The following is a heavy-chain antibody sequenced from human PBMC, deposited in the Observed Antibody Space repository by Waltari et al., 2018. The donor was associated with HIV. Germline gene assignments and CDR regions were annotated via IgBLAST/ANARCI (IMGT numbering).Heavy chain of an antibody. Sequence: VQLVQSGAQVKKPGESLQISCKSSGYSFTTYWIGWVRQLPGKGLEWMGIIYPGDSDTRYSPSFQGQVTISADKSISTAYLQWSSLQASDTAMYYCTKGMYANEDYFGYWGQGTLVTVSS. CDR1: GYSFTTYW. D-gene: IGHD2-8*01. V-gene: IGHV5-51*03. J-gene: IGHJ4*02. CDR2: IYPGDSDT. CDR3: TKGMYANEDYFGY.